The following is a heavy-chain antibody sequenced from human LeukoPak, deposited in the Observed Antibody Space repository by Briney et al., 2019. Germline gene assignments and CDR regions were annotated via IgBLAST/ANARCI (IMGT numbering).Heavy chain of an antibody. V-gene: IGHV4-31*03. CDR3: ARGRYCSSTSCLYYFDS. D-gene: IGHD2-2*01. Sequence: SQTLSLTCTVSGGSISSGGYYWSWIRQHPGKGLEWIGYLYYSGSTYYNPSLKSRVIISVDTSKNQFSLKLSSVAAADTAVYYCARGRYCSSTSCLYYFDSWGQGTLVIVSS. J-gene: IGHJ4*02. CDR1: GGSISSGGYY. CDR2: LYYSGST.